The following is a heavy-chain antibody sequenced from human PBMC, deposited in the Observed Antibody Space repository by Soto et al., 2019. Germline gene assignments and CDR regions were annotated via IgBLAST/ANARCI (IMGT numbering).Heavy chain of an antibody. CDR3: AKEEVVVVPAAIDGYFDY. V-gene: IGHV3-23*01. D-gene: IGHD2-2*01. CDR2: ISGSGGST. Sequence: EVQLLESGGGLVQPGGSLRLSCAASGFTFSSYAMSWVRQAPGKGLEWVSAISGSGGSTYYADSVKGRFTISRDNSKNTLYLQMNSLRAEDTAVYYCAKEEVVVVPAAIDGYFDYRGQGTLVTVSS. CDR1: GFTFSSYA. J-gene: IGHJ4*02.